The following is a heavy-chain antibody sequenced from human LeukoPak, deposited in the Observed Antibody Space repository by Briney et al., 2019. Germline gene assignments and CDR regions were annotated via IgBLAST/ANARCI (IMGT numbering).Heavy chain of an antibody. Sequence: ASVTVSCTASGYTFTSYYMHWVRQAPGQGLEWMGIINPSGGSTSYAQKFQGSVTMTRDTSTSTVYMELSSLRSEDTAVYYCASGGRWELHYWGQGTLVTVSS. CDR1: GYTFTSYY. CDR2: INPSGGST. CDR3: ASGGRWELHY. J-gene: IGHJ4*02. D-gene: IGHD1-26*01. V-gene: IGHV1-46*01.